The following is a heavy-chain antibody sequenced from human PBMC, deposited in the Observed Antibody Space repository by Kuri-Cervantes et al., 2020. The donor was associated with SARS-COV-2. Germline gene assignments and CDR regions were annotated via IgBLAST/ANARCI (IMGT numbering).Heavy chain of an antibody. D-gene: IGHD7-27*01. Sequence: SCKASGYIFTDYYIHWVRQAPGQGLEWVGRIKSKTDGGTTDYAAPVKGRFTISRDDSKNTLYLQMNSLKTEDTAVYYCTTSGYYWGQGTLVTVSS. J-gene: IGHJ4*02. CDR3: TTSGYY. V-gene: IGHV3-15*01. CDR1: GYIFTDYY. CDR2: IKSKTDGGTT.